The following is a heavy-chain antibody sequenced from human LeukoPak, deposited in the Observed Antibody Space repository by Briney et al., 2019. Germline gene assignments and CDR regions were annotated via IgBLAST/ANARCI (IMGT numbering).Heavy chain of an antibody. CDR1: GYTFTGYY. V-gene: IGHV1-2*02. CDR3: AREAYYYDSSGYYYYFDY. CDR2: INPNSGGT. D-gene: IGHD3-22*01. J-gene: IGHJ4*02. Sequence: ASVKVSCKASGYTFTGYYMHWVRQAPGQGLEWMGWINPNSGGTNYAQKFQGRVTMTRDTSISTVYMELSRLRSDDTAVYYCAREAYYYDSSGYYYYFDYWGQGTLVTVSS.